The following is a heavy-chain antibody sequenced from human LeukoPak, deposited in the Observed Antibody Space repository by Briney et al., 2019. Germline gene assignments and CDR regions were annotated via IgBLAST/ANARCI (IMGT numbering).Heavy chain of an antibody. J-gene: IGHJ5*02. CDR2: INWNGGST. CDR1: GFTFDDYG. D-gene: IGHD3-3*01. V-gene: IGHV3-20*01. Sequence: GGSLRLSCAASGFTFDDYGMSWVRQAPGKGLEWVSGINWNGGSTGYADSVKGRFTISRDNAKNSLYLQMNSLRAEDTALYHCAREYESGYYDFWSGYHTHNWFDPWGQGTLVTVSS. CDR3: AREYESGYYDFWSGYHTHNWFDP.